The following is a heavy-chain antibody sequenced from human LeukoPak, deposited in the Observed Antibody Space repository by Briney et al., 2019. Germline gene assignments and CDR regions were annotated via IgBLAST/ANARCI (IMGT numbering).Heavy chain of an antibody. CDR1: GYSISSGYY. V-gene: IGHV4-38-2*02. Sequence: SETLSLTCNVSGYSISSGYYWGWIRQPPGKGLEYIGSIFHTGSADYNPSLKSRVTLSVDTSKNQFSLKLNSVTAADTAVYYCVREREKQWLFWGQGTLVPVSS. D-gene: IGHD6-19*01. CDR3: VREREKQWLF. J-gene: IGHJ4*02. CDR2: IFHTGSA.